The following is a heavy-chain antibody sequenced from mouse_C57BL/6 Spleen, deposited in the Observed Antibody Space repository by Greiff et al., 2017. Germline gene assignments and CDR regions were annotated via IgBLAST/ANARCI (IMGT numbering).Heavy chain of an antibody. D-gene: IGHD1-1*01. CDR1: GYTFTSYW. CDR3: ARRIYYGSSYGAMDY. J-gene: IGHJ4*01. Sequence: QVQLQQPGAELVKPGASVKLSCKASGYTFTSYWMHWVKQRPGQGLEWIGMIHPNSGSTNYNEKFKSKATLTVDKSSSTAYMQLSSLTAEDSAVYYCARRIYYGSSYGAMDYWGQGTSVTVSS. V-gene: IGHV1-64*01. CDR2: IHPNSGST.